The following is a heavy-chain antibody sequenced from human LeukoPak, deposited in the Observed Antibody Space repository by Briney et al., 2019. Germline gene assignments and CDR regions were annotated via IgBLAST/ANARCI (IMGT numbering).Heavy chain of an antibody. V-gene: IGHV4-59*11. Sequence: PSEALSLTCSVSGASISSHYWSWIRQPPGKGLEWLGYIYYSGSTEYNPSLKCRITLSLDTSKNQLSLKLTSVTAADTALYYCARERRDGYNYVDYWGQGTLVTVSS. D-gene: IGHD5-24*01. CDR2: IYYSGST. J-gene: IGHJ4*02. CDR3: ARERRDGYNYVDY. CDR1: GASISSHY.